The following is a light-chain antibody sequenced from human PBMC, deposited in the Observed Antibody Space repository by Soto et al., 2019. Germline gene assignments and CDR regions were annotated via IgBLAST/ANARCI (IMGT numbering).Light chain of an antibody. J-gene: IGKJ1*01. CDR1: QRVSSN. CDR3: QQYNNWPPWT. CDR2: RAS. V-gene: IGKV3-15*01. Sequence: EIVMTQSPATLSVSPGERATLACRASQRVSSNLAWYQQKPGQAPRLLIYRASTRATGIPARFSGSGSGTEFTLPISSLQSEDLAVHCCQQYNNWPPWTFGQRTKVEIK.